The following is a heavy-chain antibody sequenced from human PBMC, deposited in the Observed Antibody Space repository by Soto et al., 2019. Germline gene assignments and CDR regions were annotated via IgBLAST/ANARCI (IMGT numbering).Heavy chain of an antibody. V-gene: IGHV3-30-3*01. Sequence: QVQLVESGGGVVQPGRSLRLSCAASGFTFSSYAMHWVRQAPGKGLEWVAVISYDGSNKYYADSVKGRFPISRDNSKNTLYLQMNSLRAEDTAVYYCARNKRDLRFLEWSYYFDYWGQGNLVTVSS. D-gene: IGHD3-3*01. CDR2: ISYDGSNK. CDR3: ARNKRDLRFLEWSYYFDY. J-gene: IGHJ4*02. CDR1: GFTFSSYA.